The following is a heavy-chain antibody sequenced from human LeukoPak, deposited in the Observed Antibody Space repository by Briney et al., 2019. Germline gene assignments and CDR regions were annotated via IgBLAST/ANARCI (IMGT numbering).Heavy chain of an antibody. CDR2: FDPEDGET. D-gene: IGHD1-26*01. CDR3: ATLGLVGATPNFDY. V-gene: IGHV1-24*01. CDR1: GYTLTELS. J-gene: IGHJ4*02. Sequence: ASVKVSCKVSGYTLTELSMHWVRQAPGKGLEWMGGFDPEDGETIYAQKFRGRVTMTEDTSTDTAYMELSSLRSEDTAVYYCATLGLVGATPNFDYWGQGTLVTVSS.